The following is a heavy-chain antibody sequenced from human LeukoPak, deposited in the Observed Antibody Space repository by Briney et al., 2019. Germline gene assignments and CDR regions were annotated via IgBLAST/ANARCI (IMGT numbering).Heavy chain of an antibody. J-gene: IGHJ3*02. V-gene: IGHV4-4*07. CDR1: SVSINGYY. D-gene: IGHD2-8*01. CDR2: FYFSGSS. Sequence: SETLSLTCSVSSVSINGYYWSWIRQSAGKGLEWLGRFYFSGSSDYSPSLKSRVSMSIDTSQNHFYLRLTSVTAADTGVYFCAREVNEKHDAFDMWGQGTMVAVSS. CDR3: AREVNEKHDAFDM.